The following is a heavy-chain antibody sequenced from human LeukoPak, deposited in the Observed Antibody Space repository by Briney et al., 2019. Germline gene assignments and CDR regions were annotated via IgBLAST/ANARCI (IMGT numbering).Heavy chain of an antibody. J-gene: IGHJ1*01. CDR3: ARVHGYSSGWYDGSRYNYMDV. V-gene: IGHV1-18*01. CDR2: ISAYNGHT. Sequence: ASVKVSCKASGYTFTNYGISWVRQAPGQGLEWMGWISAYNGHTKYAQKVQGRVTMTRDTSTSTVYMELSSLRSEDTAVYYCARVHGYSSGWYDGSRYNYMDVWGQGTLVTVSS. CDR1: GYTFTNYG. D-gene: IGHD6-19*01.